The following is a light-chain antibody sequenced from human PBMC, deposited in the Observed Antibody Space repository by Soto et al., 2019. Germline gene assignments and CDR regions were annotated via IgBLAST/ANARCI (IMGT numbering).Light chain of an antibody. V-gene: IGKV3-11*01. CDR2: DAS. Sequence: EIVLTQSPATLSLSPGERPTPSCRASQGVSSYLAWYQQKPGQAPRLLIYDASNRATGIPARFSGSGSGTDFTLTISSLEPEDFAVYYCQQRSNWPPLTFGGGTKVEIK. J-gene: IGKJ4*01. CDR3: QQRSNWPPLT. CDR1: QGVSSY.